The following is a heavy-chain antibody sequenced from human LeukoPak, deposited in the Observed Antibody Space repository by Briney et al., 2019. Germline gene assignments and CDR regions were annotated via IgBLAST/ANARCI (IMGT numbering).Heavy chain of an antibody. CDR3: ASTVDYYYYMDV. Sequence: GGSLRLSCAASGFTFSSYSMNWVRQAPGKGLEWVSYISSSSSTMYYADSVKGRFTISRDNAKNSLYLQMNSLRAEDTAVYYCASTVDYYYYMDVWGKGTTVTVSS. J-gene: IGHJ6*03. CDR2: ISSSSSTM. D-gene: IGHD4-11*01. V-gene: IGHV3-48*01. CDR1: GFTFSSYS.